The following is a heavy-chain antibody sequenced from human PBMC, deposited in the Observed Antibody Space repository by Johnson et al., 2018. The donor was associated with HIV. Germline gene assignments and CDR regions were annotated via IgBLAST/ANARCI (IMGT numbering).Heavy chain of an antibody. CDR1: GFTFSNAW. Sequence: VQLVESGGGLVKPGGSLRLSCAASGFTFSNAWMSWVRQAPGKGLEWVGRIKSKTDGGTTDYAAPVKGRFTISRDNSKNSLYLQMNSLRDEDTAVYYCARDLRGANWHDVFDIWGQGTMVTVSS. CDR2: IKSKTDGGTT. V-gene: IGHV3-15*01. CDR3: ARDLRGANWHDVFDI. J-gene: IGHJ3*02. D-gene: IGHD1-26*01.